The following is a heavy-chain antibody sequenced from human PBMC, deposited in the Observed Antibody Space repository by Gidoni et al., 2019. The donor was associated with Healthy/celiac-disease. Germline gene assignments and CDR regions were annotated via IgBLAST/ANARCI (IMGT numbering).Heavy chain of an antibody. CDR2: MNPNSGNT. J-gene: IGHJ4*02. CDR3: ARGPLWYYDSSGYYYVQLPYYFDY. Sequence: QVQLVQSGAEVKKPAASVKVSCKASGYTFTSYDINWVRQATGQGLEWMGWMNPNSGNTGYEQKFQGRVTMTRNTSISTAYMELSSLRSEDTAVYYWARGPLWYYDSSGYYYVQLPYYFDYWGQGTLVTVSS. V-gene: IGHV1-8*01. CDR1: GYTFTSYD. D-gene: IGHD3-22*01.